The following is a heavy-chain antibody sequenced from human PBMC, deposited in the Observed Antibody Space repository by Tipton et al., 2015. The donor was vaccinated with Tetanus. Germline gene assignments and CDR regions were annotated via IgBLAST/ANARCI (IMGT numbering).Heavy chain of an antibody. CDR1: GGSLRSGDHY. Sequence: TLSLTCSVSGGSLRSGDHYWSWIRQPPGKGLEWLAYISSSGSTNSNYSLKSRITMSRDTSKNQFSLKLASVTAADTAVYFCARANFDFSKKVPFDSWGQGILVIVSA. D-gene: IGHD3-3*01. V-gene: IGHV4-61*08. CDR2: ISSSGST. J-gene: IGHJ4*02. CDR3: ARANFDFSKKVPFDS.